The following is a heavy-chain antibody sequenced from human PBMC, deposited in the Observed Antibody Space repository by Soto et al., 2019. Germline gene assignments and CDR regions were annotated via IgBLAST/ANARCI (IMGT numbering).Heavy chain of an antibody. J-gene: IGHJ4*02. D-gene: IGHD3-10*01. V-gene: IGHV4-31*03. CDR1: GGSISSGGYY. CDR3: ARTKSPVRGVKLYYFDY. Sequence: SETLSLTCTVSGGSISSGGYYWSWIRQHPGKGLEWIGYIYYSGSTYYNPSLKSRVTISVDTSKNQFSLKLGSVTAADTAVYYCARTKSPVRGVKLYYFDYWGQVTLVTVSS. CDR2: IYYSGST.